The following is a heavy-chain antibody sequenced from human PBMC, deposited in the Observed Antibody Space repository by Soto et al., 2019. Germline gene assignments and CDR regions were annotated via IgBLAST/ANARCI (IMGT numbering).Heavy chain of an antibody. CDR3: ARGGVVVVVAATPFGFDP. Sequence: QVQLQESGPGLVKPSQTLSLTCTVSGGSISSGDYYWSWIRQPPGKGLEWIGYIYYSGSTYYNPSLKSRVTISVDTSKNQFSLKLSSVTAADTAVYYCARGGVVVVVAATPFGFDPWGQGTLVTVSS. CDR2: IYYSGST. V-gene: IGHV4-30-4*01. J-gene: IGHJ5*02. CDR1: GGSISSGDYY. D-gene: IGHD2-15*01.